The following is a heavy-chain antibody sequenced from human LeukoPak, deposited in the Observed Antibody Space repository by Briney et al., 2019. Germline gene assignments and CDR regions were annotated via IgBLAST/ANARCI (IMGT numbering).Heavy chain of an antibody. Sequence: GGSLRLSCAASGFTFSSYEMNWVRQAPGKGLEWVSYISSSGSTIYYADSVKGRFTISRDNSKNTVYLQMNSLRAEDTAVYYCATIRTGGYWGQGTLVPVSS. D-gene: IGHD2-2*01. CDR3: ATIRTGGY. V-gene: IGHV3-48*03. CDR1: GFTFSSYE. J-gene: IGHJ4*02. CDR2: ISSSGSTI.